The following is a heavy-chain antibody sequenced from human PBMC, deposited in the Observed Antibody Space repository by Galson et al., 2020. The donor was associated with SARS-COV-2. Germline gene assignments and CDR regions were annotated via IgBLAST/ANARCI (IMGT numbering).Heavy chain of an antibody. CDR1: GYSFTSYW. D-gene: IGHD6-13*01. CDR2: IYPGDSDT. V-gene: IGHV5-51*01. J-gene: IGHJ5*02. Sequence: HGESLKISCKGSGYSFTSYWIGWVRQMPGKGLEWMGIIYPGDSDTRYSPSFQGQVTISADKSISTAYLQWSSLKASDTAMYYCARKEYSSSWPMGGWFDPWGQGTLVTVSS. CDR3: ARKEYSSSWPMGGWFDP.